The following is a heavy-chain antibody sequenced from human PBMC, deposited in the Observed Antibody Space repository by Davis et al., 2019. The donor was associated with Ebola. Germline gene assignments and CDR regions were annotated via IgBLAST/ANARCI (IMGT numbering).Heavy chain of an antibody. V-gene: IGHV4-4*02. J-gene: IGHJ4*02. CDR3: ARGRDRYSYGYWGY. CDR1: GGSISSSNW. D-gene: IGHD5-18*01. Sequence: GSLRLSCAVPGGSISSSNWWSWVRQPPGKGLEWIGEIYHSGSTNYNPSLKSRVTISVDKSKNQFSLKLSSVTAADTAVYYCARGRDRYSYGYWGYWGQGTLVTVSS. CDR2: IYHSGST.